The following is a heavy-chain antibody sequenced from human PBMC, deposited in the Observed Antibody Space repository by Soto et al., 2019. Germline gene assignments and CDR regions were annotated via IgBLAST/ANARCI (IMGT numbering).Heavy chain of an antibody. CDR3: AKFLRPKPYYYYGMDV. D-gene: IGHD3-16*01. J-gene: IGHJ6*04. CDR2: ISGSGGST. V-gene: IGHV3-23*01. CDR1: GFTFSSYA. Sequence: GGSLRLSCAASGFTFSSYAMSWVRQAPGKGLEWVSAISGSGGSTYYADSVKGRFTISRDNSKNTLYLQMNSLRAEDTAVYYCAKFLRPKPYYYYGMDVWGKGTTVTVSS.